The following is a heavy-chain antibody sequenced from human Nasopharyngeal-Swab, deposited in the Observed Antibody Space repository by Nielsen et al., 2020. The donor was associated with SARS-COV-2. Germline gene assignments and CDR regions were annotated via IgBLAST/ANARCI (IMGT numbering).Heavy chain of an antibody. D-gene: IGHD4/OR15-4a*01. CDR2: ISWNSGSI. J-gene: IGHJ4*02. Sequence: GGSLRLSCAASGFTFADYAMHWVRQAPGKGLEWVSGISWNSGSIGYADSVKGRFTISRDNAKNSLYLQMNSLRAEDTALYYCAKVEANSQFDYWGQGTLVTVSS. V-gene: IGHV3-9*01. CDR1: GFTFADYA. CDR3: AKVEANSQFDY.